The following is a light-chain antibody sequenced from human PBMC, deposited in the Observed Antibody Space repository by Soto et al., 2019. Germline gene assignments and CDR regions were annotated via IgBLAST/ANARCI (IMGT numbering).Light chain of an antibody. CDR1: QILVHSDGNTY. Sequence: IGMTKTPGSSPVTGVQPASICSISGQILVHSDGNTYLSWLQQRPGQPPRLLIYKISNRFSGVPDRFSGSGAGTDFTLKISRVEAEDVGFYYCMQATQLPLTFGGGTKVDI. J-gene: IGKJ4*01. CDR3: MQATQLPLT. CDR2: KIS. V-gene: IGKV2-24*01.